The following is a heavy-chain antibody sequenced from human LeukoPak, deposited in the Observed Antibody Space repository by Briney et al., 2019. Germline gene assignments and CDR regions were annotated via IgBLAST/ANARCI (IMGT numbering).Heavy chain of an antibody. Sequence: GGSLRLSCAASGFTFSSYAMHWVRQAPGKGREWVAVISYDGSNKYYADSVKGRFTISRDNSKNTLYLQMNSLRAEDTAVYYCARMYYYDSSGYFTPFDYWGQGTLVTVSS. J-gene: IGHJ4*02. V-gene: IGHV3-30-3*01. CDR2: ISYDGSNK. CDR3: ARMYYYDSSGYFTPFDY. D-gene: IGHD3-22*01. CDR1: GFTFSSYA.